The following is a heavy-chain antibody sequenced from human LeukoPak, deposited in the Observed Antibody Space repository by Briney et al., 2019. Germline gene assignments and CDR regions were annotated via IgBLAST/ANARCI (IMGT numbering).Heavy chain of an antibody. D-gene: IGHD2/OR15-2a*01. Sequence: SETLSLTCAVYGGSFSGYYWSWIRQPPGRGLEWIGEINHSGSTNYNPSLKSRVTISVDTSKNQFSLKLSSVTAADTAVYYCARCNIYNVAFDIGGQGTMVTVSS. CDR3: ARCNIYNVAFDI. CDR1: GGSFSGYY. CDR2: INHSGST. J-gene: IGHJ3*02. V-gene: IGHV4-34*01.